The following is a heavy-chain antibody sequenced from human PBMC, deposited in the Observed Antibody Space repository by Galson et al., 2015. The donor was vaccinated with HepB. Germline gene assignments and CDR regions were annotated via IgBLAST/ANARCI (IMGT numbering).Heavy chain of an antibody. D-gene: IGHD1-26*01. CDR1: GFTFSSYA. J-gene: IGHJ4*02. Sequence: SLRLSCAASGFTFSSYAMSWVHQAPGKGLEWVSAISGSGGSTYYADSVKGRFTISRDNSKNTLYLQMNSLRAEDTAVYYCAKDVIVGATLVTYYFDYWGQGTLVTVSS. CDR2: ISGSGGST. CDR3: AKDVIVGATLVTYYFDY. V-gene: IGHV3-23*01.